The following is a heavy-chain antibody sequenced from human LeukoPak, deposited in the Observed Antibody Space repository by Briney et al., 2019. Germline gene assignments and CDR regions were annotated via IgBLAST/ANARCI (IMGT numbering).Heavy chain of an antibody. D-gene: IGHD6-13*01. V-gene: IGHV5-51*01. J-gene: IGHJ3*02. CDR2: IYPGGSDT. CDR3: ARRVYSSSWDDAFDI. Sequence: GESLKISCKGSGYSFTSYWIGWVRQMPGKGLEWMGIIYPGGSDTRYSPSFQGQVTISADKSISTACLQWSSLKASDTAMYYCARRVYSSSWDDAFDIWGQGTMVTVSS. CDR1: GYSFTSYW.